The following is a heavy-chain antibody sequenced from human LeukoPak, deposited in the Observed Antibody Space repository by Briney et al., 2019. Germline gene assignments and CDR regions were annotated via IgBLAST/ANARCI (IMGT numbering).Heavy chain of an antibody. CDR2: IVVGSGNT. CDR1: GFTFTRSA. J-gene: IGHJ3*02. CDR3: AAVAGLGNAFDI. V-gene: IGHV1-58*02. Sequence: SVKVSCKASGFTFTRSAMQWVRQARGQRLEWIGWIVVGSGNTKYAQKFQERVTITRDMSTSTAYMELSRLRSDDTAVYYCAAVAGLGNAFDIWGQGTMVTVSS. D-gene: IGHD6-19*01.